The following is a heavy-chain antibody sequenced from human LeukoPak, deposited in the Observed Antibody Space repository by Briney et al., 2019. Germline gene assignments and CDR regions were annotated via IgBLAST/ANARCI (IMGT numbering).Heavy chain of an antibody. CDR1: GFTFSNYA. Sequence: GRSLRLSCAASGFTFSNYAMHWVRQAPGKGLEWVAIISYDGSNKYYTDSVKGRFTISRDNAKNTPYLQMNSLRAEDTAMYYCARGGDYYYDSSGYYSPVDYWGQGTLVTVSS. D-gene: IGHD3-22*01. CDR2: ISYDGSNK. CDR3: ARGGDYYYDSSGYYSPVDY. J-gene: IGHJ4*02. V-gene: IGHV3-30*04.